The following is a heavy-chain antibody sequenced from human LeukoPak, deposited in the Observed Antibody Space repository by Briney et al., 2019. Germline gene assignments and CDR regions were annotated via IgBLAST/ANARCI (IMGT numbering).Heavy chain of an antibody. J-gene: IGHJ6*03. CDR1: GFTFSSYS. CDR3: ARDYNIVVVPAAITYYYMDV. V-gene: IGHV3-21*01. CDR2: ISSSSSYI. D-gene: IGHD2-2*01. Sequence: GGSLRLSCAASGFTFSSYSMNWVRQAPGKGLEWVSSISSSSSYIYYADSVKGRFTISRDNAKNSLYLQMNSLRAEDTAVYYCARDYNIVVVPAAITYYYMDVWGKGTTVTVSS.